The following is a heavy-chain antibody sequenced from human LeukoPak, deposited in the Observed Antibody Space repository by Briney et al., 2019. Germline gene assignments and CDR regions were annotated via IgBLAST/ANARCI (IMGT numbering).Heavy chain of an antibody. CDR3: ARAGGITGTSDAFDI. CDR2: IYYSGST. CDR1: GGSISSYY. J-gene: IGHJ3*02. V-gene: IGHV4-59*01. D-gene: IGHD1-20*01. Sequence: SETLSLTCTVSGGSISSYYWSWIRQPPGKGLEWIGYIYYSGSTNYNPSLKSRVTISVDTSKNQFSLKLSSVTAADTAVYYCARAGGITGTSDAFDIWGQGTMVTVSS.